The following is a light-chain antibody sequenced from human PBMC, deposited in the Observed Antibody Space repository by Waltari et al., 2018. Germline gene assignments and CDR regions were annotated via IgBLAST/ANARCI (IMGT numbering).Light chain of an antibody. J-gene: IGKJ2*01. CDR2: WAS. Sequence: DIVMTQSPDSLAVSLGERATINCKSSQSVVDSSNNKNFLTWYQQRPGRPPKLLIYWASTRASGVPDRFSGSGSGTDFTLTISSLQAEDVAVYYCQQYYSTPDTFGQGTKLEIK. V-gene: IGKV4-1*01. CDR3: QQYYSTPDT. CDR1: QSVVDSSNNKNF.